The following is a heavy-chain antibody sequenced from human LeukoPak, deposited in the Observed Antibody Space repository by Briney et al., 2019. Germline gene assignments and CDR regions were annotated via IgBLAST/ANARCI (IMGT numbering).Heavy chain of an antibody. CDR3: ARDQTKGILRSGAFDI. J-gene: IGHJ3*02. V-gene: IGHV6-1*01. CDR1: GDSVSSNSAA. Sequence: SQTLSLTCAISGDSVSSNSAAWNWIRQSPSRGLEWLGRTYYRSKWYNDYAVSVKSRITINPNTSKNTFSLQLNSVTPEATAVYYCARDQTKGILRSGAFDIWGQGTMVTVSS. D-gene: IGHD2-15*01. CDR2: TYYRSKWYN.